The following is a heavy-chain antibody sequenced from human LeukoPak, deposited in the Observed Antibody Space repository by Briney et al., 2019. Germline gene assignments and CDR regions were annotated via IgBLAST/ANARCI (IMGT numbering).Heavy chain of an antibody. CDR3: ARDLNDYGDGGYFDY. CDR2: ISSSSSYI. CDR1: GFTFSTYA. D-gene: IGHD4-17*01. Sequence: PGGSLRLSCAASGFTFSTYAMSWVRQAPGKGLEWVSSISSSSSYIYYADSVRGRFTISRDNAKNSLYLQMNSLRAEDTAVYYCARDLNDYGDGGYFDYWGQGTLVTVSS. J-gene: IGHJ4*02. V-gene: IGHV3-21*01.